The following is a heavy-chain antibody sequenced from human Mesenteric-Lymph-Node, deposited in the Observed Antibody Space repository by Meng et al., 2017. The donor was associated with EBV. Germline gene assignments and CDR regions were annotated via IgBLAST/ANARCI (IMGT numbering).Heavy chain of an antibody. CDR3: ARLTRTTSPPY. CDR2: ISYDGSNK. CDR1: GFSFTSYA. V-gene: IGHV3-30-3*01. D-gene: IGHD1-1*01. Sequence: QVHLVESXXXXXQXXRXXILSCAASGFSFTSYAMHWVRQAPGKGLEWVAVISYDGSNKYYADSVKGRFTISRDNSKNTLYLQMNSLRAEDTAVYYCARLTRTTSPPYWGQGTLVTVAS. J-gene: IGHJ4*02.